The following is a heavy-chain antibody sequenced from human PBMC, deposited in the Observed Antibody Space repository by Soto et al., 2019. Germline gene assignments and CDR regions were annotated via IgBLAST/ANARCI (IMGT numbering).Heavy chain of an antibody. V-gene: IGHV3-30*14. J-gene: IGHJ6*02. CDR3: ARAEYSSSWSPYYYYYGMDV. Sequence: ESGGGVVQPGRSLSLSCAVSGFTFDSYPMHWVRQAPGKGLEWVAVVSYDGTKEYYADSVKGRFTISRDNSKSTLSLQMNSLRADDTAVYYCARAEYSSSWSPYYYYYGMDVWGQGTTVTVSS. D-gene: IGHD6-13*01. CDR2: VSYDGTKE. CDR1: GFTFDSYP.